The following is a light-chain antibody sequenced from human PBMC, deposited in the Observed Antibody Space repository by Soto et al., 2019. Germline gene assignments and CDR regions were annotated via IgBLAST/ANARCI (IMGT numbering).Light chain of an antibody. V-gene: IGKV3-20*01. CDR3: QQYGRSPWT. CDR1: QSVSSY. CDR2: GAS. J-gene: IGKJ1*01. Sequence: EIVMTQSPATLSLSPLERATLSCRASQSVSSYLAWYQHKPGQAPRLLIYGASSRATGIPDRFSGSGSGTDFTLTIRRLEPEDFAVYYCQQYGRSPWTFGQGTKVDIK.